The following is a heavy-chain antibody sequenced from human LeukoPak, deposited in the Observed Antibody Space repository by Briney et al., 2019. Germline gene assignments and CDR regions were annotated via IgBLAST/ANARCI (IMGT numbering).Heavy chain of an antibody. V-gene: IGHV3-7*01. CDR2: IKQDGSEK. Sequence: GGSLRLSCAASGFTFSSYWMSWVRQAPGKGLEWVANIKQDGSEKYYVDSVKGGFTISRDNAKNSLYLQMNSLRAEDTAVYYCAIDGTFLELDYWGQGTLVTVSS. J-gene: IGHJ4*02. D-gene: IGHD3-3*01. CDR3: AIDGTFLELDY. CDR1: GFTFSSYW.